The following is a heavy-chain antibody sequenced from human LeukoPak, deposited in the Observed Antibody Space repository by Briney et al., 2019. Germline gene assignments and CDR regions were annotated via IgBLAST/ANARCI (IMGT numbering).Heavy chain of an antibody. Sequence: ASVKVSCKASGYTFTSYGISWVRQAPGQGLEWMGWISAYNGNTNYAQKLQGRVTMTTDTSTSTAYMELRSLRSDDTAVYYCARQKGDFWSGYLFDPWGQGTLVTVSS. D-gene: IGHD3-3*01. J-gene: IGHJ5*02. CDR3: ARQKGDFWSGYLFDP. CDR2: ISAYNGNT. CDR1: GYTFTSYG. V-gene: IGHV1-18*01.